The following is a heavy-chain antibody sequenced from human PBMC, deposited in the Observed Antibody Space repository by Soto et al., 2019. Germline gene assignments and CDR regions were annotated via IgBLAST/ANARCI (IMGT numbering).Heavy chain of an antibody. V-gene: IGHV4-59*01. D-gene: IGHD6-19*01. CDR1: GGSISSYY. J-gene: IGHJ3*02. Sequence: SETLSLTCTVSGGSISSYYWSWIRQPPGKGLEWIGYIYYSGSTNYNPSLKSRVTISVDTSKNQFSLKLSSVTAADTAVYYCATADEEAFDIWGQGTMVTVSS. CDR2: IYYSGST. CDR3: ATADEEAFDI.